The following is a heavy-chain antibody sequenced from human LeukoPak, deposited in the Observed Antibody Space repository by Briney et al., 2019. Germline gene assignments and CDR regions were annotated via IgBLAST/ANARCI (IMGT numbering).Heavy chain of an antibody. Sequence: AGGSLRLSCAASGFTFSSYSMNWVRQAPGKGLEWVSSISSSSSYIYYADSVKGRSTISRDNAKNSLYLQMNSLRAEDTAVYYCARDGSSGYYSFDYWGQGTLVTVSS. J-gene: IGHJ4*02. V-gene: IGHV3-21*01. CDR1: GFTFSSYS. CDR3: ARDGSSGYYSFDY. CDR2: ISSSSSYI. D-gene: IGHD3-22*01.